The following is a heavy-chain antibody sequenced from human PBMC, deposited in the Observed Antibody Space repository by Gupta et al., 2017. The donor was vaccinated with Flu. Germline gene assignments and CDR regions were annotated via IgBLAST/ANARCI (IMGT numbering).Heavy chain of an antibody. V-gene: IGHV3-53*02. D-gene: IGHD3-10*01. CDR2: IYSGGST. CDR3: ARARGSGSYYNDDRYYFDY. CDR1: GFTVSSNY. J-gene: IGHJ4*02. Sequence: EVQLVETGGGLIQPGGSLRLSCAASGFTVSSNYMSWVRQAPGKGLEWVSVIYSGGSTYYADSVKGRFTISRDNSKNTLYLQMNSLRAEDTAVYYCARARGSGSYYNDDRYYFDYWGQGTLVTVSS.